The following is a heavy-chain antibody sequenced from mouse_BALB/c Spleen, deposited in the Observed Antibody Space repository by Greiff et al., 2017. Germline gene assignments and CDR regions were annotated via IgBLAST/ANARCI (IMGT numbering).Heavy chain of an antibody. CDR2: ISTYYGDA. D-gene: IGHD2-4*01. CDR1: GYTFTDYA. J-gene: IGHJ4*01. V-gene: IGHV1S137*01. CDR3: ARGELGYDYAMDY. Sequence: QVQLKQSGAELVRPGVSVTISCKGSGYTFTDYAMHWVKQSHAKSLEWMGVISTYYGDASYNQKYKGKATMTVDKSSSTAYMELARLTSEDSAIYYCARGELGYDYAMDYWGQGTSVTVSS.